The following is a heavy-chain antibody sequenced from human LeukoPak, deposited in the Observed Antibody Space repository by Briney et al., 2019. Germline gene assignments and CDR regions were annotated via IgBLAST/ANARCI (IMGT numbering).Heavy chain of an antibody. Sequence: PGGSLRLSCPASGFIFSRYWWSWLRQAPGKGLEWVGNRKEDGSEKYSVDSVKGRVTISRDNAKNTLYLQMNSQRDEDTAVYYCARVRGIAVAGTASIYFDYWGQGTLVAVSS. J-gene: IGHJ4*02. CDR1: GFIFSRYW. CDR2: RKEDGSEK. CDR3: ARVRGIAVAGTASIYFDY. V-gene: IGHV3-7*01. D-gene: IGHD6-19*01.